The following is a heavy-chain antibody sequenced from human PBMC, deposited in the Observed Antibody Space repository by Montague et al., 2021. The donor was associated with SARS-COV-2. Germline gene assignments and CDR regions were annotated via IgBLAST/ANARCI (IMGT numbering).Heavy chain of an antibody. J-gene: IGHJ4*02. D-gene: IGHD5-24*01. V-gene: IGHV4-39*07. Sequence: SETLSLTCTVSGGSISSSSYYWGWIRQPPGKGLEWIGSIYYSGSTYYNPSLKSRVTISVDTSKNQFSLKLSSVTAADTAVYYCARDFPRWLQFDPYFDYWGQGTLVTVSS. CDR1: GGSISSSSYY. CDR2: IYYSGST. CDR3: ARDFPRWLQFDPYFDY.